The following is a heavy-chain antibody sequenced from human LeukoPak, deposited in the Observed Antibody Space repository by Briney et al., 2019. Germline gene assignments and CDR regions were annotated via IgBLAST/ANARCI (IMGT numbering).Heavy chain of an antibody. Sequence: PGGSLRLSCAASGFTVSSNYMSWVRQAPGKGLEWVSTISGSGGSTYYADSVKGRFTISRDNSKNTLYLQMNSLRAEDTAVYYCANFGVYAIYYFDSWGQGTLVTVSS. CDR1: GFTVSSNY. V-gene: IGHV3-23*01. D-gene: IGHD2-8*01. CDR3: ANFGVYAIYYFDS. CDR2: ISGSGGST. J-gene: IGHJ4*02.